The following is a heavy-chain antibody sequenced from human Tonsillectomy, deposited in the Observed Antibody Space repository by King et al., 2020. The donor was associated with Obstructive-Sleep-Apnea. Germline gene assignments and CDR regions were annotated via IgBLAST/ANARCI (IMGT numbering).Heavy chain of an antibody. CDR3: AKEYSSSWSDDY. Sequence: DVQLVESGAEVKKPGESLRISCQGSGYSFSSYYITWVRQMPGKGLEWMGRIDPSDSVTNYSPSFQGHVTISVDKSINTAYLQWSSLKASDTAMYYCAKEYSSSWSDDYWGQGTLVTVSS. CDR1: GYSFSSYY. J-gene: IGHJ4*02. V-gene: IGHV5-10-1*03. D-gene: IGHD6-13*01. CDR2: IDPSDSVT.